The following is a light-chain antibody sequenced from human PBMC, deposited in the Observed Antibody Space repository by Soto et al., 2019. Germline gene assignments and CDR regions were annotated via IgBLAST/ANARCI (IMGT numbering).Light chain of an antibody. Sequence: DIQMTQSPSSLSAFVGDRVTITCRASQDIGSDLGWFEQKPGKAPKRLRYAASTLESGVASRFSGSRSGTEFTLTVSSLHPEEFATYFCLQHNSYPFTYGLGTKV. CDR1: QDIGSD. CDR2: AAS. V-gene: IGKV1-17*01. J-gene: IGKJ3*01. CDR3: LQHNSYPFT.